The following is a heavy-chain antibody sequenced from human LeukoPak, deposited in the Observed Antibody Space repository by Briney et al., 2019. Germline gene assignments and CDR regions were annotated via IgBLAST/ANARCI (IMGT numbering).Heavy chain of an antibody. Sequence: ASVKVSCKASGGTFSSYAISWVRLAPGQGREWMGGIIPIFGTANYAQKFQGRVTITTDESTSIAYMELSSLRSEDTAVYYCARDSYYDSSGLFDYWGQGTLVTVSS. J-gene: IGHJ4*02. CDR3: ARDSYYDSSGLFDY. V-gene: IGHV1-69*05. CDR1: GGTFSSYA. D-gene: IGHD3-22*01. CDR2: IIPIFGTA.